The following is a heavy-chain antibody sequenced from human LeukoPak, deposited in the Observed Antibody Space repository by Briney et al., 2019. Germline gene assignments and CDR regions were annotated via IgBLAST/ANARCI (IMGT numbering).Heavy chain of an antibody. CDR3: ARGSDYGDYLSGGYFDY. J-gene: IGHJ4*02. CDR2: ISGSGVST. Sequence: GGSLRLSCAASGFTFSIYAMSWVRQAPGKGLEWVSAISGSGVSTYYADSVKGRFTISRDNSKNTLYLQMNSLRAEDTAVYYCARGSDYGDYLSGGYFDYWGQGTLVTVS. V-gene: IGHV3-23*01. CDR1: GFTFSIYA. D-gene: IGHD4-17*01.